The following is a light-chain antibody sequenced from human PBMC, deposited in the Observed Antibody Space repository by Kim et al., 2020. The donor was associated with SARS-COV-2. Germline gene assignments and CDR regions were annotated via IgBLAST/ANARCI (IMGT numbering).Light chain of an antibody. CDR2: SND. V-gene: IGLV1-44*01. Sequence: GKRVTIFCSGSSSNIGSNTVTWYQQRPGTAPKLLIYSNDQRPSGVPDRFSGSKSGTSASLAISGLQSEDEADYYCAAWDDRLNGPVFGGGTQLTVL. J-gene: IGLJ3*02. CDR3: AAWDDRLNGPV. CDR1: SSNIGSNT.